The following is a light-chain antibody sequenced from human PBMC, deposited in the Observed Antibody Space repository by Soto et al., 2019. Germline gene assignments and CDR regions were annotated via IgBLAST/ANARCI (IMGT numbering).Light chain of an antibody. J-gene: IGKJ5*01. CDR1: QNINNY. V-gene: IGKV1-33*01. Sequence: DIQMTQSPASMSASVGDRVTITCQASQNINNYLNWYQQKPGRAPKLLIYDASNLEAGVPSRFRGSGSGTDFTFTISRLQPEDIATYYCQQYENLPTVGQGTRLENK. CDR3: QQYENLPT. CDR2: DAS.